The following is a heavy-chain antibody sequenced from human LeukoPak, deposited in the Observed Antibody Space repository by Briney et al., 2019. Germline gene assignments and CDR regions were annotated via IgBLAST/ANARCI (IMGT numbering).Heavy chain of an antibody. CDR3: ARDPGDY. V-gene: IGHV4-59*12. Sequence: PSETLSLTCTVSGGSISSYYWSWIRQPPGKGLEWIGYIYYSGSTNHNPSLKSRVTISVDTSKNQFSLKLSSVTAADTAVYYCARDPGDYWGQGTLVTVSS. CDR2: IYYSGST. CDR1: GGSISSYY. J-gene: IGHJ4*02.